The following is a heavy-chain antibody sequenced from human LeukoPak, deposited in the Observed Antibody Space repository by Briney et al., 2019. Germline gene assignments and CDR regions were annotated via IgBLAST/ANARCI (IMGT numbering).Heavy chain of an antibody. CDR1: GFTLSSSA. V-gene: IGHV3-23*01. J-gene: IGHJ4*02. D-gene: IGHD3-22*01. CDR2: LSGSGGST. CDR3: AKAIDYDSSDLDY. Sequence: GGSLRLSCAASGFTLSSSAMSWVRQAPGKGLEWVSALSGSGGSTYYADSVKGRFTISRDNSKNTLYLQMNSLRAEDTAVYYCAKAIDYDSSDLDYWGQGTLVTVSS.